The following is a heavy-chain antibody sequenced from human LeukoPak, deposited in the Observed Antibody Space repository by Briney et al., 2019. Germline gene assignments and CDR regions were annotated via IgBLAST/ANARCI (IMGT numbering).Heavy chain of an antibody. CDR3: ARLGFWDIVVVPAAYNWFDP. CDR1: GGSFSGYY. CDR2: INHSGST. Sequence: PSETLSLTCAVYGGSFSGYYWSWIRQPPGKGLEWIGEINHSGSTNYNPSLKSRVTISVDTSKNQFSLKLSSVTAADTAVYYCARLGFWDIVVVPAAYNWFDPWGRGTLVTVSS. J-gene: IGHJ5*02. D-gene: IGHD2-2*01. V-gene: IGHV4-34*01.